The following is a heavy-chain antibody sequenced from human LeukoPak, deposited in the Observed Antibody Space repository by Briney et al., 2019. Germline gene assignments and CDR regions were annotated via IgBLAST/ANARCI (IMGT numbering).Heavy chain of an antibody. Sequence: SETLSLTCTVSGGSISSGSYYWSWIRQPAGKGLEWIGRIYTSGSTNYNPSLKSRVTISVDTSKNQFSLKLSSVTAAGTAVYYCARRSLFRDGYRFWGQGTLVTVSS. CDR3: ARRSLFRDGYRF. V-gene: IGHV4-61*02. D-gene: IGHD5-24*01. CDR2: IYTSGST. J-gene: IGHJ4*02. CDR1: GGSISSGSYY.